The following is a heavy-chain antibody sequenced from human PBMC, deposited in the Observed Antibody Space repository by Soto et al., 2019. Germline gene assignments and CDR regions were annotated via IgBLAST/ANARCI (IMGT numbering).Heavy chain of an antibody. CDR2: ISPPGGHI. CDR1: GFAFSAYA. D-gene: IGHD2-15*01. J-gene: IGHJ5*02. CDR3: VTQIAIFVVVASTHLDA. V-gene: IGHV3-23*01. Sequence: GGSLRLSCAASGFAFSAYAMSWVRQAPGQGLEWVSAISPPGGHIYYADSVKGRFTVSRDNSRNALYLQMNNLRVEDTAKYYCVTQIAIFVVVASTHLDAWGKGTVVTVSS.